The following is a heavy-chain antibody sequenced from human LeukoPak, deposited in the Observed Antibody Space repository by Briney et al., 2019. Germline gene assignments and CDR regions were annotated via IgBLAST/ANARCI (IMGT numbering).Heavy chain of an antibody. CDR1: GGTFSSYA. D-gene: IGHD3-16*01. Sequence: SVKVSCKASGGTFSSYAISWVRQAPGQGLEWMGGIIPIFGTANYAQKLQGRVTMTTDTSTSTAYMELRSLRSDDTAVYYCARGAGLGPHWYFDLWGRGTLVTVSS. V-gene: IGHV1-69*05. J-gene: IGHJ2*01. CDR3: ARGAGLGPHWYFDL. CDR2: IIPIFGTA.